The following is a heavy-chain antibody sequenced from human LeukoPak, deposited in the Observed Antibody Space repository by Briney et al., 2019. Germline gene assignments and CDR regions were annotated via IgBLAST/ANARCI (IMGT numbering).Heavy chain of an antibody. V-gene: IGHV3-30-3*01. Sequence: GGSLRLSCAASGFTFSSYAMHWVRQAPGKGLEWVAVISYDGSNKYYADSVKGRFTISRDNSKNTLYLQMNSLRAEDTAVYYCARDRIVGAPRWFDPWGQGTLVTVSS. CDR2: ISYDGSNK. J-gene: IGHJ5*02. CDR3: ARDRIVGAPRWFDP. D-gene: IGHD1-26*01. CDR1: GFTFSSYA.